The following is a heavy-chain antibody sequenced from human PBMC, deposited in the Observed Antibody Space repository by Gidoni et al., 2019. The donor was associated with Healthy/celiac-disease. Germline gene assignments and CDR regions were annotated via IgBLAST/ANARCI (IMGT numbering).Heavy chain of an antibody. CDR1: GFSLSTSGMC. D-gene: IGHD2-15*01. CDR3: ARIAVRSGGSCQDAFDI. Sequence: QVTLRESGPALVKPTQTLTLTCTFSGFSLSTSGMCVSWIRQPPGKALEWLARIDWDDDKYYSTSLKTRLTISKDTSKNQVVLTMTNMDPVDTATYYCARIAVRSGGSCQDAFDIWGQGTMVTVSS. CDR2: IDWDDDK. J-gene: IGHJ3*02. V-gene: IGHV2-70*15.